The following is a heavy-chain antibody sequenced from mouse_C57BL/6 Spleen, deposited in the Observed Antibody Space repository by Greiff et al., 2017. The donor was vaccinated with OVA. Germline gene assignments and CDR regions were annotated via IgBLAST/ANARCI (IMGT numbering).Heavy chain of an antibody. D-gene: IGHD2-4*01. CDR1: GYTFTSYW. CDR3: ALWDYEGAYAMDD. J-gene: IGHJ4*01. CDR2: IDPSDSYT. Sequence: QVQLQQSGAELVRPGTSVKLSCKASGYTFTSYWMHWVKQRPGQGLEWIGVIDPSDSYTNYNQKFKGKATLTVDTSSSTAYMQLSSLTSEDSAVYYCALWDYEGAYAMDDWGQGTSVTVSS. V-gene: IGHV1-59*01.